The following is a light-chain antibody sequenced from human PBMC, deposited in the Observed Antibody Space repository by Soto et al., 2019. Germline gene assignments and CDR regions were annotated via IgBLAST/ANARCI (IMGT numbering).Light chain of an antibody. J-gene: IGLJ2*01. CDR3: QSYDSSLSGVV. CDR1: SSNIGAVYD. V-gene: IGLV1-40*01. CDR2: GNS. Sequence: QSVLTQPPSVSGAPGQRVTISCTGSSSNIGAVYDVHWYQQLPGTAPKLLIYGNSNRPSGVPDRFSGSKSGTSASLAITGLQAEDEADYYCQSYDSSLSGVVFGGGTQLTVL.